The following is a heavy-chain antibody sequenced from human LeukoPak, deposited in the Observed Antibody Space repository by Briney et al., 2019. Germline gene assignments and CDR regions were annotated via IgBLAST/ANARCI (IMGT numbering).Heavy chain of an antibody. D-gene: IGHD1-26*01. J-gene: IGHJ4*02. Sequence: ASVKVSCKASGGTFSSYAISWVRQAPGQGLEWMGGIIPIFGAANYAQKFQGRVTITADKSTSTAYMELSSLRSEDTAVYYCARGYSGSYWVDYWGQGTLVTVSS. CDR1: GGTFSSYA. V-gene: IGHV1-69*06. CDR3: ARGYSGSYWVDY. CDR2: IIPIFGAA.